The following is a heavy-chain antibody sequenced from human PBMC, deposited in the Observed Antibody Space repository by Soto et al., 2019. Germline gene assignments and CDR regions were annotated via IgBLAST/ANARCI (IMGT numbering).Heavy chain of an antibody. Sequence: EVQLLESGGGLVQPGGSLRLSCAASGFTFSSYAMSWVRQAPGKGLEWVSAISGSGGSTYYADSVKGRFTISRDNSKNMLYLQMNSLRAEDTAVYYCAKDGGNSHWYFDLWGRGTLVTVSS. CDR3: AKDGGNSHWYFDL. CDR2: ISGSGGST. J-gene: IGHJ2*01. D-gene: IGHD2-21*02. CDR1: GFTFSSYA. V-gene: IGHV3-23*01.